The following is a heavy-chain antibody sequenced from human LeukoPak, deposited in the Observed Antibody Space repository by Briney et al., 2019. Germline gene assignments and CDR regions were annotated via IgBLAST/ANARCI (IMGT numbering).Heavy chain of an antibody. J-gene: IGHJ4*02. Sequence: PSETLSLTCTVSGGSISSSSYYWGWIRQPPGKGLEWIGYIYYSGSTYYNPSLKSRVTISVDTSKNQFSLKLSSVTAADTAVYYCARVVLRLGELSFDYWGQGTLVTVSS. CDR3: ARVVLRLGELSFDY. CDR1: GGSISSSSYY. V-gene: IGHV4-30-4*08. CDR2: IYYSGST. D-gene: IGHD3-16*02.